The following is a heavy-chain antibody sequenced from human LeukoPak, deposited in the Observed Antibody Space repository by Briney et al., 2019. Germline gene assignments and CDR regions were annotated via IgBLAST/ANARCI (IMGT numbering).Heavy chain of an antibody. D-gene: IGHD6-13*01. CDR1: GFTFSVHG. CDR3: ASTRIAAAGAPAYYFDN. CDR2: VCGGIDI. J-gene: IGHJ4*02. Sequence: PGGSLRLSCVASGFTFSVHGMTWVRQAPGGGLEWVSSVCGGIDIYYADSVKGRFTASRDDSMKTVYLQMNSLRAEDTAVYYCASTRIAAAGAPAYYFDNWGQGTQVTVSS. V-gene: IGHV3-23*01.